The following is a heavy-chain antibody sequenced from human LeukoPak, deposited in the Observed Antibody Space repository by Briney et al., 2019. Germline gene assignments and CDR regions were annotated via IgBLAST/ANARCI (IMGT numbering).Heavy chain of an antibody. CDR3: ARRTVTTADDAFDI. Sequence: ASVKVSCKASGYTFTSYGIGWVRQAPGQGLEWMGWISAYNGNTNYAQKLQGRVTMTTDTSTSTAYMELRSLRSDDTAVYYCARRTVTTADDAFDIWGQGTMVTVSS. D-gene: IGHD4-17*01. J-gene: IGHJ3*02. V-gene: IGHV1-18*01. CDR2: ISAYNGNT. CDR1: GYTFTSYG.